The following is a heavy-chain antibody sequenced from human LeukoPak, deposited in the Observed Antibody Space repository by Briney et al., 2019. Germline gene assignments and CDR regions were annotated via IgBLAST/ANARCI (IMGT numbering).Heavy chain of an antibody. CDR3: ARHSYSSGWYEKNY. V-gene: IGHV1-69*04. Sequence: ASVKVSCKASGGTFSSYAISWVRQAPGQGLEWMGRIIPILGIANYAQKFQGRVTITADKSISTAYLQWSSLKASDTAMYYCARHSYSSGWYEKNYWGQGTLVTVSS. CDR1: GGTFSSYA. J-gene: IGHJ4*02. D-gene: IGHD6-19*01. CDR2: IIPILGIA.